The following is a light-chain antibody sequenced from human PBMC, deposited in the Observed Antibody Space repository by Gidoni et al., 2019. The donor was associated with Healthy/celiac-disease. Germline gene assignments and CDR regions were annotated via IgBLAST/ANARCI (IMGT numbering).Light chain of an antibody. Sequence: DIVMTQSPDSLAGSLGERATINCKSSQSVLYSSNNKNYLAWYQQKPGQPPKLLIYCASTRESGVPDRFSGSGSGTDFTLTISSLQAEDVAVYYCQQYYSTPPTFGQGTKVEIK. CDR2: CAS. J-gene: IGKJ1*01. V-gene: IGKV4-1*01. CDR3: QQYYSTPPT. CDR1: QSVLYSSNNKNY.